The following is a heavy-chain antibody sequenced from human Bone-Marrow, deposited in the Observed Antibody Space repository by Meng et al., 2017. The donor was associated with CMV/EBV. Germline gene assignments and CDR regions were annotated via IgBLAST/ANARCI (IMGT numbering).Heavy chain of an antibody. D-gene: IGHD2-2*01. CDR1: GFTFSSYS. J-gene: IGHJ5*02. V-gene: IGHV3-21*01. Sequence: GGSLRLSCAASGFTFSSYSMNWVRQAPGKGLEWVSSISSSSSYIYYADSVKGRFTISRDNAKNSLYLQMNSLRAEDTAVYYCARDRIVVVPAATNWFDPWGQGTRVTGSS. CDR3: ARDRIVVVPAATNWFDP. CDR2: ISSSSSYI.